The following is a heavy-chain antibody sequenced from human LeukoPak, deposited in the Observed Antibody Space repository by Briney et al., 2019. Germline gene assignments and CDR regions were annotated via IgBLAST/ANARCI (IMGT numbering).Heavy chain of an antibody. V-gene: IGHV1-69*05. CDR1: GGTFSSYA. D-gene: IGHD4-11*01. Sequence: ASVKVSCKASGGTFSSYAISLVRQAPGQGLEWMGGIIPIFGTANYAQKFQGRVTITTDESTSTAYMELSSLRSEDTAVYYCESSRRYSNYDAVYCFDYWGQGTLVTVSS. CDR3: ESSRRYSNYDAVYCFDY. J-gene: IGHJ4*02. CDR2: IIPIFGTA.